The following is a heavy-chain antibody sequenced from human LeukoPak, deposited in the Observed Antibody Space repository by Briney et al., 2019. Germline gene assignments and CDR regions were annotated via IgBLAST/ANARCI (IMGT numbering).Heavy chain of an antibody. D-gene: IGHD3-9*01. CDR2: ISSSSSYI. CDR3: ARATSDNILTGYYSP. J-gene: IGHJ5*02. V-gene: IGHV3-21*01. CDR1: GFTFSSYT. Sequence: GGSLRLSCAASGFTFSSYTMNWVRQAPGKGLEWVSSISSSSSYIYYADSVKGRFTISRDNAKNSLFLQMNSLRAEDTAVYYCARATSDNILTGYYSPWGQGTLVTVSS.